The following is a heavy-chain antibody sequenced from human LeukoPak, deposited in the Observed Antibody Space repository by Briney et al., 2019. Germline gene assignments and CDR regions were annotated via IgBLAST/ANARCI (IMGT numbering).Heavy chain of an antibody. Sequence: GSSVRVSCKASGGTFSSYAISWVRQAPGQGLEWMGGIIPIFGTANHAQKFQGRVTITTDESTSTAYMELSSLRSEDTAVYYCARELSGYSRNWFDPWGQGTLVTVSS. V-gene: IGHV1-69*05. CDR3: ARELSGYSRNWFDP. CDR1: GGTFSSYA. D-gene: IGHD5-18*01. J-gene: IGHJ5*02. CDR2: IIPIFGTA.